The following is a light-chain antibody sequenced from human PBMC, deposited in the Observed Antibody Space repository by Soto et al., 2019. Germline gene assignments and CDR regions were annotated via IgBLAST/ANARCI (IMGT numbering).Light chain of an antibody. V-gene: IGLV2-11*01. CDR2: DVS. CDR1: SSDVGGYNY. Sequence: QSVLTQPRSVSGSPGQSVTISCTGTSSDVGGYNYVSLYQQYSGKAPKVMIYDVSKRPSGVPDRFSGSKSGNTASLTVSGLQAEDEADYYCSSYVDSNNLLFGTGTKVTVL. CDR3: SSYVDSNNLL. J-gene: IGLJ1*01.